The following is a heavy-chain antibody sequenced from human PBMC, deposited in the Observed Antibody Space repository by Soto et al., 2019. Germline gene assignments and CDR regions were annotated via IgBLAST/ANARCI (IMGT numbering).Heavy chain of an antibody. V-gene: IGHV2-5*02. Sequence: QITLKESGPTLVKPTQTLTLTCTFSGFSLSTRGVGVGWIRQPPGKALEWLAFIYWDDDKRYRASLKNRLTITKDTSKNQVVLTMTDMDPVDTATYYCAHNDYHPSGSQNYYFDYWGQGTLVTVSS. J-gene: IGHJ4*02. CDR2: IYWDDDK. CDR3: AHNDYHPSGSQNYYFDY. CDR1: GFSLSTRGVG. D-gene: IGHD3-10*01.